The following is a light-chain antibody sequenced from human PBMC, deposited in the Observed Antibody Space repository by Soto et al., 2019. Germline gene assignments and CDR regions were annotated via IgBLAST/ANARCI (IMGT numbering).Light chain of an antibody. V-gene: IGKV3-15*01. CDR3: QQYYSWPLT. CDR2: GAS. J-gene: IGKJ4*01. CDR1: QSVGTS. Sequence: ETAMTQSPPTLSVSPGERATLSCRASQSVGTSLAWYQQKPGQAPRVLMYGASSRATGVPGRFSGSGSATDFTLTISSLQSEDFAVYYCQQYYSWPLTFGGGTKVEI.